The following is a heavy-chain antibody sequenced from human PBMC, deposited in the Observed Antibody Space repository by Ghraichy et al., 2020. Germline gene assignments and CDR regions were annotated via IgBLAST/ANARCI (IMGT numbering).Heavy chain of an antibody. Sequence: GGSLRLSCVASGFTLSSYSLNWVRQAPGKGLEWVSYITSSSRTKSYADSVKGRFTISRDNAKNSLYLQMNSLRDEDTAVYYCARGSKVVRFYYYDASDVWGQGTTVTVSS. J-gene: IGHJ6*02. V-gene: IGHV3-48*02. CDR1: GFTLSSYS. CDR3: ARGSKVVRFYYYDASDV. D-gene: IGHD4-23*01. CDR2: ITSSSRTK.